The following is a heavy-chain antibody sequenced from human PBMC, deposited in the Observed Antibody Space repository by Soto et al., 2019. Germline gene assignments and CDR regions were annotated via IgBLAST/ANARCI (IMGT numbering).Heavy chain of an antibody. CDR2: IYSGGST. CDR1: GFTVSSNY. CDR3: ARAYSSGWYLAFDI. V-gene: IGHV3-53*04. D-gene: IGHD6-19*01. Sequence: PGGSLRLSCAASGFTVSSNYMSLVRQAPGKGLEWVSVIYSGGSTYYADSVKGRFTISRHNSKNTLYLQMNSLRAEDTAVYYCARAYSSGWYLAFDIWGQGTMVTVSS. J-gene: IGHJ3*02.